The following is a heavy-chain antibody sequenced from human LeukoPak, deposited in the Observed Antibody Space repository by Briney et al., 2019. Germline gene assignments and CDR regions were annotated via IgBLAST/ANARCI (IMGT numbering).Heavy chain of an antibody. CDR3: ARAGVGYYGSGKKGFDY. Sequence: ASVKVSCKASGYTFTSYYIHWVRQAPGQGLEWMGIINPSGGSTSYAQKFQGRVTMTRDMSTSTVYMELSSLRSEDTAVYYCARAGVGYYGSGKKGFDYWGQGTLVTVSS. CDR2: INPSGGST. CDR1: GYTFTSYY. V-gene: IGHV1-46*01. D-gene: IGHD3-10*01. J-gene: IGHJ4*02.